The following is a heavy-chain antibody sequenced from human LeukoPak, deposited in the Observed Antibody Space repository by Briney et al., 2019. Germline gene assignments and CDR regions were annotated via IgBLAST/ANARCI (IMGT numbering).Heavy chain of an antibody. J-gene: IGHJ3*01. CDR2: IYTSGSS. CDR3: ARTREYKQWPFDL. D-gene: IGHD6-19*01. V-gene: IGHV4-4*07. Sequence: PSETLSLTCTVSAVSFSAYHWSWIRQSAEKGLEWIGIIYTSGSSNYNPSLKSRVTMSLDTSKRQFSLTLTSVTAADTAVYYCARTREYKQWPFDLWGQGTMVTVSS. CDR1: AVSFSAYH.